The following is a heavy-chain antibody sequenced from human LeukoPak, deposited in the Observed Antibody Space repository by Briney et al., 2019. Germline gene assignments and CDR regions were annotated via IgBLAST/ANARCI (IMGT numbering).Heavy chain of an antibody. CDR3: ARIYYDKGNAFDY. Sequence: PGGSLRLSCAASGFTFSSYSMNWVRQAPGKGLEWVSSISSSSYIYYADSVKGRFTISRDNAKNSLYLQMNSLRAEDTAVYHCARIYYDKGNAFDYWGQGTLVTVSS. D-gene: IGHD3-22*01. CDR1: GFTFSSYS. J-gene: IGHJ4*02. CDR2: ISSSSYI. V-gene: IGHV3-21*01.